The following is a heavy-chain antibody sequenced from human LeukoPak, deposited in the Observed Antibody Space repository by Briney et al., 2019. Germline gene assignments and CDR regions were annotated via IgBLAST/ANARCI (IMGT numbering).Heavy chain of an antibody. CDR2: IYYSGST. CDR1: GGSISSGDYY. J-gene: IGHJ3*02. CDR3: ARDLGITGTPDAFDI. V-gene: IGHV4-30-4*08. D-gene: IGHD1-20*01. Sequence: SETLFLTCTVSGGSISSGDYYWSWIRQPPGKGLECIGYIYYSGSTYYNPSLKSRVTISVDTSKNQFSLKLSSVTAADTAVYCCARDLGITGTPDAFDIWGQGTMVTVSS.